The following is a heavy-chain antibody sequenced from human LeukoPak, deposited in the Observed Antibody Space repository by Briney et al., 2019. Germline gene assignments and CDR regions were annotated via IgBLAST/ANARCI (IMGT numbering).Heavy chain of an antibody. CDR1: GYTFTSYS. J-gene: IGHJ4*02. CDR2: INAGNGNT. Sequence: ASVKVSCKASGYTFTSYSMHWVRQGPGQRLEWMGWINAGNGNTKYSQKFQGRVTITWDTSASTVYMELSSLRFEDTAVYYCARTSYSSSWYGEFDYWGQGTLVTVSS. D-gene: IGHD6-13*01. V-gene: IGHV1-3*01. CDR3: ARTSYSSSWYGEFDY.